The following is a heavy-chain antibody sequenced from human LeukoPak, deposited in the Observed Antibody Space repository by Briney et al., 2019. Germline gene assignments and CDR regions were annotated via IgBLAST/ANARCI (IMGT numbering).Heavy chain of an antibody. J-gene: IGHJ6*02. Sequence: GGSLRLSCAASGFTFDVYAMHWVRQAPGKGLEWVSGISWNSGSIGYADSVKGRFNISRDNAKNSLYLQMNSLRAEDTALYYCAKDIRMVPHYGMDVWGQGTTVTVSS. CDR3: AKDIRMVPHYGMDV. D-gene: IGHD3-10*01. CDR2: ISWNSGSI. CDR1: GFTFDVYA. V-gene: IGHV3-9*01.